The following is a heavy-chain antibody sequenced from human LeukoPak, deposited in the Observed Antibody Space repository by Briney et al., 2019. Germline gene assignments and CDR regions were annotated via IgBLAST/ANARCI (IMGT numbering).Heavy chain of an antibody. V-gene: IGHV3-48*01. CDR1: GFTFSSYS. CDR3: ARYQLDYGSGSYFYMDV. D-gene: IGHD3-10*01. CDR2: ISSSSSTI. J-gene: IGHJ6*03. Sequence: PGGSLRLSCAASGFTFSSYSMNWVRQAPGKGLEWVSYISSSSSTIYYADSVKGRFTISRDNAKNSLYLQMNSLRAEDTAVYYCARYQLDYGSGSYFYMDVWGKGTTVTVSS.